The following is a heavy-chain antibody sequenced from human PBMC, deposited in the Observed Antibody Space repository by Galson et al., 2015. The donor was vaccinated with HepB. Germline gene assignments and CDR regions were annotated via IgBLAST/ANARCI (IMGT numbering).Heavy chain of an antibody. D-gene: IGHD2-15*01. J-gene: IGHJ5*02. CDR2: IYHSATT. Sequence: LSLTCAVSGGSISSRNWWSWVRQPPGKGLEWIGEIYHSATTNYNPSLKSRLTISVDKSKNQFSLKLSSVTAADTAMYYCASLGYCSGTADCYGTSWGQGTLVTVSS. V-gene: IGHV4-4*02. CDR3: ASLGYCSGTADCYGTS. CDR1: GGSISSRNW.